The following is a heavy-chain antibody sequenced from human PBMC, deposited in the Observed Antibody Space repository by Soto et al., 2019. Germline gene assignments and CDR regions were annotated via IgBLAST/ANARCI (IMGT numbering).Heavy chain of an antibody. J-gene: IGHJ4*02. CDR1: GYTFTSYG. Sequence: ASVKVSCKASGYTFTSYGISWVRQAPGQGLEWMGWISAYNGNTNYAQRLQGRVTMTTDTSTSTAYMELRSLRSDDTAVDYCARDWAAAGPVEDWGQGTRVTVS. D-gene: IGHD6-13*01. V-gene: IGHV1-18*01. CDR3: ARDWAAAGPVED. CDR2: ISAYNGNT.